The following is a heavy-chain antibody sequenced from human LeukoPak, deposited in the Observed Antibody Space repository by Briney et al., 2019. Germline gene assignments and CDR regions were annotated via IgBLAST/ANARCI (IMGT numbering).Heavy chain of an antibody. CDR3: AGIYYGSGSFDY. Sequence: GGSLRLSCAASGFTFSSYRMNWVRQAPGEGTEWVSSISSSSSYIYYADSVKGRFTISRDNAKNSLYLQMNSLRAEDTAVYYCAGIYYGSGSFDYWGQGTLVTVSS. CDR1: GFTFSSYR. J-gene: IGHJ4*02. D-gene: IGHD3-10*01. CDR2: ISSSSSYI. V-gene: IGHV3-21*01.